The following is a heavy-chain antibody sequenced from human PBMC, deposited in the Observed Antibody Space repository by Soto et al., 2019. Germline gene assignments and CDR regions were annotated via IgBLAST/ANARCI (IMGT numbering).Heavy chain of an antibody. J-gene: IGHJ4*02. Sequence: QVQLQESGPGLVKPSQTLSLTCTVSGGSISSGGYYWSWIRQHPGKGLEWIGYIYYSGSTYYNPSLKSRVTISVDTSKNQFSLKLSSVTAADTAVYYCARAHXPYYDFWSGYQLYYFDYWGQGTLVTVSS. CDR3: ARAHXPYYDFWSGYQLYYFDY. D-gene: IGHD3-3*01. V-gene: IGHV4-31*03. CDR1: GGSISSGGYY. CDR2: IYYSGST.